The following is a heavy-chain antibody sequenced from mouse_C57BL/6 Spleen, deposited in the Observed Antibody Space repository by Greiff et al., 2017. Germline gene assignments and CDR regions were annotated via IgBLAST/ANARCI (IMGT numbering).Heavy chain of an antibody. V-gene: IGHV8-8*01. CDR2: IWWDDDK. Sequence: ESGPGILQPSQTLSLTCSFSGFSLSTFGMGVGWIRQPSGKGLEWLAHIWWDDDKYYKPALKSRLTISKDTSKNQVFLKIANVDTADTATYYCARMINYSRGWLAYWGQGTLVTVSA. CDR3: ARMINYSRGWLAY. CDR1: GFSLSTFGMG. J-gene: IGHJ3*01. D-gene: IGHD2-1*01.